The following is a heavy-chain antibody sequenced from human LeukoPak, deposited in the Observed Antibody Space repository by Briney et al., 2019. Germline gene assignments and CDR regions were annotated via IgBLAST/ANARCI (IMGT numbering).Heavy chain of an antibody. V-gene: IGHV3-7*01. CDR3: ARRWANHDF. CDR2: IKADGSEK. CDR1: GISFTNFY. Sequence: GGSLRLSCAASGISFTNFYMTWVRQAPGKGLEWVANIKADGSEKSYVDSVKGRFTLSRDNDKNAVYLQMNSLRAEDTALYYCARRWANHDFWGQGALVTVSS. J-gene: IGHJ4*02. D-gene: IGHD4/OR15-4a*01.